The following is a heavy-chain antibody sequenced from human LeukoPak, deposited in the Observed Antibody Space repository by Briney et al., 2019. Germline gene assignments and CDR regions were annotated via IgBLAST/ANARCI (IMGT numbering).Heavy chain of an antibody. V-gene: IGHV3-9*01. CDR2: ISWNSATI. CDR3: VEAGSHSPHGYNPFDY. CDR1: GFSFDDYA. D-gene: IGHD5-24*01. Sequence: PGRSLRLSCAASGFSFDDYAMQWVRQAPGKGLEWVSGISWNSATIVYADSVKGRFTISRDNAKNSLSLQMNSLRPEDTALYFCVEAGSHSPHGYNPFDYWGQGTLVTVSS. J-gene: IGHJ4*02.